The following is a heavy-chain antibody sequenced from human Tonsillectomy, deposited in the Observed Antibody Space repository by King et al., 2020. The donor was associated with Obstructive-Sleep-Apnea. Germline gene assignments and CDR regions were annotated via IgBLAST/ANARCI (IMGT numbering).Heavy chain of an antibody. Sequence: VQLVESGGGVVQPGRSLRLXXAASGFXFSXXAXHXVRXAPGKGXEWVALIWYXGSNKYYADSVKGRLTISRDNSKNTLYLQMNSLSAEDTAVYYCARDGNRAMGPLDXWGQGTLVTVSX. V-gene: IGHV3-33*01. CDR1: GFXFSXXA. CDR3: ARDGNRAMGPLDX. J-gene: IGHJ4*02. D-gene: IGHD5-18*01. CDR2: IWYXGSNK.